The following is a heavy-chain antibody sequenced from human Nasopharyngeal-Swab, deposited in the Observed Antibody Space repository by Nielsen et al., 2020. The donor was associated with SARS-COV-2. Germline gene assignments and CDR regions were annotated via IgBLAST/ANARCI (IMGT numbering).Heavy chain of an antibody. V-gene: IGHV3-74*01. CDR3: ARGSGPHGSWDY. CDR2: ISGDGSST. CDR1: GFTFSSFW. J-gene: IGHJ4*02. Sequence: GESLKISCVASGFTFSSFWMHWVRQVPGKGLVWISRISGDGSSTSYADFVKGRLTISRDNAKNTLYLQINTLTGEDTAVYHCARGSGPHGSWDYWGQGTLVTVSS. D-gene: IGHD1-26*01.